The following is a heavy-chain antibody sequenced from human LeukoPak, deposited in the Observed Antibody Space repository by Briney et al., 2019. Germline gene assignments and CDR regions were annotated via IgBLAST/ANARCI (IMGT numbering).Heavy chain of an antibody. Sequence: PGGSLRLSCAASGFTFSSYAMNWVRQAPGKGLEWVSIISGSGDSTYYADSVKGRFTISRDNSKNTLYLQMNSLRAEDTAVYYCARGPRPNWFDPWGQGTLVTVSS. V-gene: IGHV3-23*01. J-gene: IGHJ5*02. CDR1: GFTFSSYA. CDR3: ARGPRPNWFDP. CDR2: ISGSGDST.